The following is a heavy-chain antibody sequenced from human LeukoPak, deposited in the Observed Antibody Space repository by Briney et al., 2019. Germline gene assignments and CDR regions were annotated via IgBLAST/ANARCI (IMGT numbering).Heavy chain of an antibody. CDR2: ILYDGSNK. V-gene: IGHV3-30*03. D-gene: IGHD3-10*01. CDR1: GFSFSSYG. Sequence: PGGSLRLSCAASGFSFSSYGMHWVRQAPGKGLEWVAVILYDGSNKYYADSVKGRFTISRDNSKNTLYLQMNSLRAEDTAVYYCARRVITEYYYYGMDVWGQGTTVTVSS. CDR3: ARRVITEYYYYGMDV. J-gene: IGHJ6*02.